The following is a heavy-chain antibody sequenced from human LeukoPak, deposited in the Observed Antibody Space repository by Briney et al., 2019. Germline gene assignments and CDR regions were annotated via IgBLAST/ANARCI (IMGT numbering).Heavy chain of an antibody. Sequence: PSETLSLTCTVSGGSIRSYYWTWIRQPAGKGLDWIGRIYTYGITNYNPSLKSRATMSIDTSKNQFSLKVTSVTAADTAVYYCARLTSSYYMDVWGKGTTVIVS. CDR1: GGSIRSYY. J-gene: IGHJ6*03. CDR3: ARLTSSYYMDV. D-gene: IGHD2-2*01. CDR2: IYTYGIT. V-gene: IGHV4-4*07.